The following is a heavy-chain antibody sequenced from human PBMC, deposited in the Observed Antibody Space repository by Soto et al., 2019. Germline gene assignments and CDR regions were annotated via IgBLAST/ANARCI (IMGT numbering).Heavy chain of an antibody. CDR1: VFTFSSYW. V-gene: IGHV3-7*01. CDR2: INQDGSEK. J-gene: IGHJ4*02. CDR3: STSLDY. Sequence: PGGSLRLSCAASVFTFSSYWMDWVRQAPGKGLEWVANINQDGSEKHYIDSVKGRFTISRDNAKNSLYLQMSSLTAEDSALYYCSTSLDYWGQGTLVTVSS.